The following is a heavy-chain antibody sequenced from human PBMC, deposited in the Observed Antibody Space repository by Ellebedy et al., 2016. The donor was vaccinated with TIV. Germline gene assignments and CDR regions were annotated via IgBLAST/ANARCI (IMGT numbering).Heavy chain of an antibody. J-gene: IGHJ6*02. CDR3: ARGTKPTVLSCMDV. Sequence: GEFLKISCVASGFTFSNYNMNWVRQSPGKGLEWVSSIRSTGSDKYYAASVKGRFTISRDNSKNTLYLQMNSLRTDDTAVYYCARGTKPTVLSCMDVWGQGTTVTVSS. D-gene: IGHD1-1*01. CDR1: GFTFSNYN. CDR2: IRSTGSDK. V-gene: IGHV3-21*06.